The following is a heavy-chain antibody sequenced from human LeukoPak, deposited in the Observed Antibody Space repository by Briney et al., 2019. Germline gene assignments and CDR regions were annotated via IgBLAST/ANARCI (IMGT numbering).Heavy chain of an antibody. Sequence: ASVKVSCKASGYTSTGYYMHWVRQAPGQGLEWIGRINPNSGGTNYAQKFQGRVTMTSDTSIRTAYMELSRLRSDDTAVYYCASRALVVRGVTSSPYGFDPWGQGTLVTVSS. CDR2: INPNSGGT. CDR3: ASRALVVRGVTSSPYGFDP. CDR1: GYTSTGYY. V-gene: IGHV1-2*06. D-gene: IGHD3-10*01. J-gene: IGHJ5*02.